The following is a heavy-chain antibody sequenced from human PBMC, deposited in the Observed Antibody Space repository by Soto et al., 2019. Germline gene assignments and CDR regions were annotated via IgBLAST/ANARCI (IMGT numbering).Heavy chain of an antibody. Sequence: ASVKVSCKASGYTFTGYYMHWVRQAPGQGLEWMGWINPNSGGTNYAQKFQDWVTMASDTSISTAYMDLSRLRSDDTAVYYCARGGATSFEVVHYYYYSMDVWGQGTTVTVSS. CDR2: INPNSGGT. CDR3: ARGGATSFEVVHYYYYSMDV. V-gene: IGHV1-2*04. D-gene: IGHD3-3*01. CDR1: GYTFTGYY. J-gene: IGHJ6*02.